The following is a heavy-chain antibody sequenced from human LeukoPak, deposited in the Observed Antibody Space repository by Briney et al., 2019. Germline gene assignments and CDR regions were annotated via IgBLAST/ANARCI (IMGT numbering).Heavy chain of an antibody. CDR2: ISWNSGSI. CDR3: ARGDQLEPRVGTY. D-gene: IGHD1-1*01. Sequence: PGGSLRLSCAASGFTFDDYAMHWVRQAPGKGLEWVSGISWNSGSIGYADSVKGRFTISRDNAKNSLYLQMNSLRAEDTALYYCARGDQLEPRVGTYWGQGTLVTVSS. V-gene: IGHV3-9*01. CDR1: GFTFDDYA. J-gene: IGHJ4*02.